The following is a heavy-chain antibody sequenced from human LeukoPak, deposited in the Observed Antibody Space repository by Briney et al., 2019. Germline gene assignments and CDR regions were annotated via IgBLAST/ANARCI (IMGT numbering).Heavy chain of an antibody. CDR1: GGSFSGYY. V-gene: IGHV4-34*01. J-gene: IGHJ4*02. CDR3: ARRRYFDY. CDR2: INHSGST. Sequence: SETLSLACAVYGGSFSGYYWSWVRQPPGKGLEWIGEINHSGSTNYNPSLKSRVTISVDTSKNQFSLKLSSVTAADTAVYYCARRRYFDYWGQGTLVTVSS.